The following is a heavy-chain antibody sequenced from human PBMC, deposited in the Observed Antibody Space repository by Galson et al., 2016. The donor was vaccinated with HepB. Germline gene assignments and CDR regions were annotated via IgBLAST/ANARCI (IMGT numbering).Heavy chain of an antibody. D-gene: IGHD1-26*01. CDR1: GASASSHY. Sequence: SETLSLTCSVSGASASSHYWGWIRQPPGKGLEWLGSMYYSGGTNYNPSLKSRVTISVDTAKNQFTLKLKSVTAADTAVNYCARHPPSGYYYYGLDVWGQGTTVTVSS. J-gene: IGHJ6*02. V-gene: IGHV4-39*01. CDR3: ARHPPSGYYYYGLDV. CDR2: MYYSGGT.